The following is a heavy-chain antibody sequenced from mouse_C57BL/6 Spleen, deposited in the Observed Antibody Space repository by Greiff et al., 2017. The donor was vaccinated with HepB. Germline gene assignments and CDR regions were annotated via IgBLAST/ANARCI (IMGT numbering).Heavy chain of an antibody. V-gene: IGHV1-5*01. CDR2: IYPGNSDT. Sequence: EVQLQESGTVLARPGASVKMSCKPSGYTFTSYWMHWVKQRPGQGLEWIGAIYPGNSDTSYNQKFKGKAKLTAVTSASTAYMELSSLTNEDAAVYYCTRSMEGFAYWGQGTLVTVSA. CDR3: TRSMEGFAY. CDR1: GYTFTSYW. J-gene: IGHJ3*01.